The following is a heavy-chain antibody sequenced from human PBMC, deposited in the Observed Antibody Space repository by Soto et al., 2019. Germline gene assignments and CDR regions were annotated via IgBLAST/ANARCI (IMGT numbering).Heavy chain of an antibody. CDR1: GFTFSSYG. CDR3: ARENLNYYDSSGYYYRSYYGMDV. D-gene: IGHD3-22*01. J-gene: IGHJ6*02. CDR2: IWYDGSNK. Sequence: GGSVRLSCAASGFTFSSYGMHWVRQAPGKGLEWVAVIWYDGSNKYYADSVKGRFTISRDNSKNTLYLQMNSLRAEDTAVYYCARENLNYYDSSGYYYRSYYGMDVWGQGTTVTVSS. V-gene: IGHV3-33*01.